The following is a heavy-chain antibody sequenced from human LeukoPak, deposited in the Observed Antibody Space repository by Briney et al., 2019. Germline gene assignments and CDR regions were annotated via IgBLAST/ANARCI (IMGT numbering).Heavy chain of an antibody. CDR1: GGSFSGYY. CDR3: ARGSGGSRPFDY. D-gene: IGHD2-15*01. Sequence: SETLSLTCAVYGGSFSGYYLSWIRQPPGKGLEWIGEINHSGSTNYNPSLKSRVTISVDTSKNQFSLKLSSVTAADTAVYYCARGSGGSRPFDYWGQGTLVTVSS. V-gene: IGHV4-34*01. CDR2: INHSGST. J-gene: IGHJ4*02.